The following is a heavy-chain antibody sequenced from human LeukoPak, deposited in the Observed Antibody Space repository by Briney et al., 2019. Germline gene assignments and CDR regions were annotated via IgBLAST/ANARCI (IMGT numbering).Heavy chain of an antibody. Sequence: PGGTLRLSCAASGVTFSSYEMNWVCQAPGKGLERVSYISSSGSNIYYADSVKGRFTISRDNAKNSLYLQMNSLRAEDTADYYCAELGITMIGGVWGKGTTVTISS. CDR2: ISSSGSNI. D-gene: IGHD3-10*02. CDR3: AELGITMIGGV. J-gene: IGHJ6*04. CDR1: GVTFSSYE. V-gene: IGHV3-48*03.